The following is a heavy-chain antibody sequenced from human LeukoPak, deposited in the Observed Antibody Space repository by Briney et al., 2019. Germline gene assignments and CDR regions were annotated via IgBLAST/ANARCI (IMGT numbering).Heavy chain of an antibody. D-gene: IGHD1-26*01. CDR2: ISGSGGST. CDR1: GVTFSSYA. Sequence: GGSLRLSCAASGVTFSSYAMSWVRQAPGKGLEWVSAISGSGGSTYYADSVKGRFTISRDNSKNTLYLQMNSLRAEDTAVYYCAKSSPRGSYSIIDFDYWGQGTLVTVSS. V-gene: IGHV3-23*01. CDR3: AKSSPRGSYSIIDFDY. J-gene: IGHJ4*02.